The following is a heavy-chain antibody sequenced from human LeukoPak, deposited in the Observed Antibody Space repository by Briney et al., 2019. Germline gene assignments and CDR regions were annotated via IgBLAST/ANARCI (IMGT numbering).Heavy chain of an antibody. D-gene: IGHD2-2*01. J-gene: IGHJ5*01. Sequence: GGSLRLSCAASGFLFNNYATSWVRQAPGKGLEWVSAISASGGTTYYADSVKGRFTISRDNSENTLFLQMSSLRAEDTAVYYCAKEPREYYSSTSCPSWFDSTGQGTPLTVSS. CDR1: GFLFNNYA. CDR3: AKEPREYYSSTSCPSWFDS. CDR2: ISASGGTT. V-gene: IGHV3-23*01.